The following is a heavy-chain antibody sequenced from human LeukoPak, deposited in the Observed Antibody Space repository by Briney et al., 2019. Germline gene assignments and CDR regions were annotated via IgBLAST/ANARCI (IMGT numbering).Heavy chain of an antibody. D-gene: IGHD3-9*01. CDR3: ASSRFDWLPYFEY. Sequence: GRSLRLSCAASRLTFSSYAMHWVRQPPGKGVERVAVIPYEGNNKYYADSVRGRFTISRDNSKNTLYLQMNSLRPEDTAVYYCASSRFDWLPYFEYWGQGTLVTVSS. CDR2: IPYEGNNK. CDR1: RLTFSSYA. V-gene: IGHV3-30-3*01. J-gene: IGHJ4*02.